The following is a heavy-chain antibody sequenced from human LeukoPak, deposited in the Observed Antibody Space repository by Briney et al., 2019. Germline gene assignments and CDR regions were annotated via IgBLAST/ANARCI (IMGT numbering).Heavy chain of an antibody. CDR1: GGTFSSYA. V-gene: IGHV1-18*01. CDR3: AREDSSGYYGVFDY. CDR2: ISAYNGNT. D-gene: IGHD3-22*01. J-gene: IGHJ4*02. Sequence: ASVKVSCKASGGTFSSYAISWVRQAPGQGLEWMGWISAYNGNTNYAQKLQGRVTMTTDTSTSTAYMELRSLRSDDTAVYYCAREDSSGYYGVFDYWGQGTLVTVSS.